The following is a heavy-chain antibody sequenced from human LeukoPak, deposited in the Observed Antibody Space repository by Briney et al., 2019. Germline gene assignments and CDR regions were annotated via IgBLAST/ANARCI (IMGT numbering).Heavy chain of an antibody. Sequence: SETLSLTCAVYGGSFSGYYWSWIRQPPGKGLEWIGEINHSGSTNYNPSLKSRVTISVDTSKNQFSLKLSSVTAADTAVYYCARGSWYFDYWGQGTLVTVSS. D-gene: IGHD6-13*01. J-gene: IGHJ4*02. CDR2: INHSGST. V-gene: IGHV4-34*01. CDR1: GGSFSGYY. CDR3: ARGSWYFDY.